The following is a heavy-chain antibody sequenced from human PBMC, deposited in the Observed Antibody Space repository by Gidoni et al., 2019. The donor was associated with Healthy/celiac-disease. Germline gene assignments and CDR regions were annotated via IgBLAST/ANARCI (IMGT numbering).Heavy chain of an antibody. Sequence: QVQLVQSGAEVKKPGSSVKVYCKASGGTISRNAISWVRQAPGQGFEWMGGIIPIFGTANYAQKFQGRVTITADKSTSTAYMELSSLRSEDTAVYYCAREAGPGAFDIWGQGTMVTVSS. J-gene: IGHJ3*02. CDR2: IIPIFGTA. CDR1: GGTISRNA. CDR3: AREAGPGAFDI. V-gene: IGHV1-69*06.